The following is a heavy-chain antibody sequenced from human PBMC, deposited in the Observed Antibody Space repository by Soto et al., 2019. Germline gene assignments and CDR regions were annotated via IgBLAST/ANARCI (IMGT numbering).Heavy chain of an antibody. CDR3: ARQRITIFGVVPMGFDP. Sequence: QLQLQESGPGLVKPSETLSLTCTVSGGSISSSSYYWGWIRQPPGKGLEWIGSIYYSGSTYYNPSLKSRVTISVDTSKNQFSLKLSSVTAADTAVYYCARQRITIFGVVPMGFDPWGQGTLATVSS. D-gene: IGHD3-3*01. V-gene: IGHV4-39*01. CDR2: IYYSGST. J-gene: IGHJ5*02. CDR1: GGSISSSSYY.